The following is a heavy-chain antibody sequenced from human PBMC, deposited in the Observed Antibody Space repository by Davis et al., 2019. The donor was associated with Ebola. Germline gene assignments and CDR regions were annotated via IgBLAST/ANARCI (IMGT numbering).Heavy chain of an antibody. CDR1: GFTFSSYG. V-gene: IGHV3-33*08. Sequence: GESLKISCAASGFTFSSYGMHWVRQAPGKGLEWVAVIWYDGSNKYYADSVKGRFTISRDNSKNTLYLQMNSLKASDTAMYYCARMLSGDRLFDYWGQGTLVTVSS. J-gene: IGHJ4*02. D-gene: IGHD4-17*01. CDR2: IWYDGSNK. CDR3: ARMLSGDRLFDY.